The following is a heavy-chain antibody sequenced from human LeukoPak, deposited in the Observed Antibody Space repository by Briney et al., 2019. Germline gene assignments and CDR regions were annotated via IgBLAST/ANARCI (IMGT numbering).Heavy chain of an antibody. J-gene: IGHJ4*02. CDR1: GGSISSYY. D-gene: IGHD3-22*01. V-gene: IGHV4-59*12. CDR3: ARGGLFTMIHDLPFDY. CDR2: IYYSGST. Sequence: SETLSLTCTVSGGSISSYYWSWIRQPPGKGLEWIGYIYYSGSTNYNPSLKSRVTISVDTSKNQFSLKLSSVTAADTAVYYCARGGLFTMIHDLPFDYWGQGTLVTVSS.